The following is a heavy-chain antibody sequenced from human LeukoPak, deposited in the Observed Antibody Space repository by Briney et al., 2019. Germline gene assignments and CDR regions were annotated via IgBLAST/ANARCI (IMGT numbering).Heavy chain of an antibody. D-gene: IGHD4-17*01. J-gene: IGHJ4*02. CDR3: ARDMSYGDSSDY. Sequence: PGGSLRLSCAASGFTFSNYWMSWVRQAPGKGLEWVANIKQDGSEKYYVGSVKGRFTISRDNAKNSLYLQMNSLRAEDTAVYFCARDMSYGDSSDYWGQGTLVTVSS. V-gene: IGHV3-7*01. CDR2: IKQDGSEK. CDR1: GFTFSNYW.